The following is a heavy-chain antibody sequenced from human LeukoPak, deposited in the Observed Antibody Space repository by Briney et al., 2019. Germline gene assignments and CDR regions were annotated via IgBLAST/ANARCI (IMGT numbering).Heavy chain of an antibody. CDR3: ARGGDSRPNCGGDCHHFDY. V-gene: IGHV4-34*01. CDR2: INHSGST. Sequence: PSETLSLTCAVYGGSFSGYYWSWIRQPPGKGLEWIGEINHSGSTNYNPSLKSRVTISVDTSKNQFSLKLSSVTAADTAVYYCARGGDSRPNCGGDCHHFDYWGQGTLVTVSS. J-gene: IGHJ4*02. CDR1: GGSFSGYY. D-gene: IGHD2-21*02.